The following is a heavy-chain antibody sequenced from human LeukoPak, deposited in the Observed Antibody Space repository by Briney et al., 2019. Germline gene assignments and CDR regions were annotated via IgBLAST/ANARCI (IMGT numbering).Heavy chain of an antibody. Sequence: PGGSLRLSXAASGFTFSSYWMSWVRQAPGKGLEWVANIKQDGSEKYYVDSVKGRFTISRDNAKNSLYLQMNSLRAEDTAVYYCARVYYDSSGYYYVSYYYYYYYMDVWGKGTTVTVSS. CDR1: GFTFSSYW. CDR2: IKQDGSEK. CDR3: ARVYYDSSGYYYVSYYYYYYYMDV. J-gene: IGHJ6*03. V-gene: IGHV3-7*01. D-gene: IGHD3-22*01.